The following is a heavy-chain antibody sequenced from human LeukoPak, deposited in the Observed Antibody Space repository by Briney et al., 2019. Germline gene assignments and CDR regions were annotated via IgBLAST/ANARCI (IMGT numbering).Heavy chain of an antibody. CDR3: ARLVSYYYGSGSRGSYFDY. Sequence: GESLRFSCEGSGYNFSNYWIAWVRQMPGKGLEWMGSFNPGDPDARYSPSLQGHVIISVDKSISTAYLPWSSLKASDTAIYYCARLVSYYYGSGSRGSYFDYWGQGTLVTVSS. J-gene: IGHJ4*02. V-gene: IGHV5-51*01. D-gene: IGHD3-10*01. CDR1: GYNFSNYW. CDR2: FNPGDPDA.